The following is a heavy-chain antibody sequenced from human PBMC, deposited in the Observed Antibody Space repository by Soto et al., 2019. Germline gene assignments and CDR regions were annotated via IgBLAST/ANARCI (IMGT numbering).Heavy chain of an antibody. CDR1: GGSISSSSYY. CDR2: IYYSGST. CDR3: ARGSMNYDFWSGYPRGNWFDP. J-gene: IGHJ5*02. Sequence: SETLSLTCTVSGGSISSSSYYWGWIRQPPGKGLEWIGSIYYSGSTYYNPSLKSRVTISVDTSKNQFSLKLSSVTAADTAVYYCARGSMNYDFWSGYPRGNWFDPWGQGTLVTVSS. V-gene: IGHV4-39*01. D-gene: IGHD3-3*01.